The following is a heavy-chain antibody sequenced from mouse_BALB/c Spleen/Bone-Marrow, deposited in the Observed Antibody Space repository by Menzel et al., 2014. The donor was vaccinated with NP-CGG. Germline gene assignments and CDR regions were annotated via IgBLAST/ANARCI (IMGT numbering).Heavy chain of an antibody. CDR3: ARHDYDWFAY. V-gene: IGHV5-9-2*01. Sequence: EVQGVESGGGLVKPGGSLKLSCAASGFNFXSYGMSWVRQTPEKRLEWVASISGGGSYTYFPDSVKGRITISRDNAKNNLYLQMSSLRSEDTALYYCARHDYDWFAYWGQGTLVTVSA. J-gene: IGHJ3*01. CDR1: GFNFXSYG. D-gene: IGHD2-4*01. CDR2: ISGGGSYT.